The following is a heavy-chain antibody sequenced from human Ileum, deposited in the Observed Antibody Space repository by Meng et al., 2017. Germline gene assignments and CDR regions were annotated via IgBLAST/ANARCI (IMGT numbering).Heavy chain of an antibody. J-gene: IGHJ4*02. CDR1: GDSVSSDTGA. CDR2: TNYRSRWYN. Sequence: HVQLQQSVPGLLKPSQTLSLTCAISGDSVSSDTGAWNWIRQSPSRGLEWLGRTNYRSRWYNNYAVSVKSRITINPDTSKNQFSLQLNSVTPDDTAVYYCAGKDWGEGLDFWDQGTLVTVS. D-gene: IGHD7-27*01. CDR3: AGKDWGEGLDF. V-gene: IGHV6-1*01.